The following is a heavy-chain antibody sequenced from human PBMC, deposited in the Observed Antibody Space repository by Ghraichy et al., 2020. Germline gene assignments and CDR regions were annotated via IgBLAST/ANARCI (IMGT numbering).Heavy chain of an antibody. CDR2: ISWNSGSI. J-gene: IGHJ4*02. Sequence: GGSLRLSCAASGFTFDDYAMHWVRQAPGKGLEWVSGISWNSGSIGYADSVKGRFTISRDNAKNSLYLQMNSLRAEDTALYYCASAQYFDWPIDYWGQGTLVTVSS. D-gene: IGHD3-9*01. CDR3: ASAQYFDWPIDY. V-gene: IGHV3-9*01. CDR1: GFTFDDYA.